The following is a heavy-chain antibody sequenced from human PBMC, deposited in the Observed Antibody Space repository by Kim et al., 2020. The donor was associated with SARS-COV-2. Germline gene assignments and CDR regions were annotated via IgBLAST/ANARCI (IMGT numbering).Heavy chain of an antibody. V-gene: IGHV1-2*04. Sequence: GTNHAQKFQGWVTMTRDTSISTAYMELSRLRSDDTAVYYCARGQGYYFDYWGQGTLVTVSS. CDR2: GT. J-gene: IGHJ4*02. CDR3: ARGQGYYFDY.